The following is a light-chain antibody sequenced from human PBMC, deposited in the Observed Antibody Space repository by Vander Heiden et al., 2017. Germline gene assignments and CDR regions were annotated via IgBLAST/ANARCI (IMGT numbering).Light chain of an antibody. V-gene: IGKV3-11*01. J-gene: IGKJ3*01. Sequence: EIVLTQSPATPSLSPGERATLSCRASQSVSSYLAWYQQKPGQAPRLLIYDASNRATGIPARFSGSGYGTDFTLTISSLEPEDFAVYYCQQPSNWPPFTFGHGTKVDIK. CDR3: QQPSNWPPFT. CDR1: QSVSSY. CDR2: DAS.